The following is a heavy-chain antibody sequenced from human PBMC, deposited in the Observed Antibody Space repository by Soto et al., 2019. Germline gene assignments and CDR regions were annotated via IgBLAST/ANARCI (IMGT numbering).Heavy chain of an antibody. CDR3: AKDTWQHPYYNMDV. D-gene: IGHD6-13*01. Sequence: GGSLRLSCSASCFPFSIYAITCVRQAPGKGLEWVSAISGSGGSTYYADSVKGRFTISRDNSKNTLYLQMNSLRAEDTAVYYCAKDTWQHPYYNMDVWGQGTTVTVSS. V-gene: IGHV3-23*01. CDR2: ISGSGGST. J-gene: IGHJ6*02. CDR1: CFPFSIYA.